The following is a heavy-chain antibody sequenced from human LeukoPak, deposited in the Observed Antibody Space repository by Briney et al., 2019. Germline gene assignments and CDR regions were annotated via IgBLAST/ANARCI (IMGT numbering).Heavy chain of an antibody. CDR3: ARAQGGRYFDWAQPPQYYCGREV. CDR1: GFTLSSYT. D-gene: IGHD3-9*01. CDR2: ISYDGSNK. V-gene: IGHV3-30-3*01. J-gene: IGHJ6*02. Sequence: GRTLRLSRAASGFTLSSYTMHWVRQAPGTGLEWVAVISYDGSNKYCPHPVKGRFPIPRDHYKNTLYLKIHSQGAEHTAVYYCARAQGGRYFDWAQPPQYYCGREVGGQGTTVTVSS.